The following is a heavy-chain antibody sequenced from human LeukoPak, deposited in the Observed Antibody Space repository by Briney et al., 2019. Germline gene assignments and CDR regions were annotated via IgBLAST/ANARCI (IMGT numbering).Heavy chain of an antibody. CDR1: GFRFEDYA. D-gene: IGHD4-11*01. J-gene: IGHJ6*03. V-gene: IGHV3-9*01. CDR2: ISWNSDSI. CDR3: ARLSMTTKNYFYYYYYMDV. Sequence: GGSLRLSCAASGFRFEDYAMHWVRQAPGKGLEWVSGISWNSDSIGSADSVRGRFTISRDNAKNSLYLQMNSLRAEDTAVYYCARLSMTTKNYFYYYYYMDVWGKGTTVTVSS.